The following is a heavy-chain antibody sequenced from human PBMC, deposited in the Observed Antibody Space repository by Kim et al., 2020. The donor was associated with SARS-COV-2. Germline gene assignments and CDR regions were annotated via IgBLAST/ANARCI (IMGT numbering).Heavy chain of an antibody. Sequence: ASVKVSCKASGYTFTSYYMHWVRQAPGQGLEWMGIINPSGGSTSYAQKFQGRVTMTRDTSTSTVYMELSSLRSEDTAVYYCARDRGYYDSSGPHHFDYWGQGTLVTVSS. J-gene: IGHJ4*02. V-gene: IGHV1-46*01. CDR1: GYTFTSYY. D-gene: IGHD3-22*01. CDR2: INPSGGST. CDR3: ARDRGYYDSSGPHHFDY.